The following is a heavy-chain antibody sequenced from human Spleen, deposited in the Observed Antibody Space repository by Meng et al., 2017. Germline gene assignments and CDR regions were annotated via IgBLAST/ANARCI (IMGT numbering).Heavy chain of an antibody. CDR2: IYQTGST. CDR3: ARRRTSGSYYSFQSIYFDY. D-gene: IGHD3-10*01. CDR1: SASITSNNW. J-gene: IGHJ4*02. Sequence: GSGLWWPPGPPSLTRVVSSASITSNNWWSWVRQPPGKGLEWIGEIYQTGSTNYNPSLKSRVTISAAKSRNQFSLKLSSLSTADTAVYYCARRRTSGSYYSFQSIYFDYWGQGVLVTVSS. V-gene: IGHV4-4*03.